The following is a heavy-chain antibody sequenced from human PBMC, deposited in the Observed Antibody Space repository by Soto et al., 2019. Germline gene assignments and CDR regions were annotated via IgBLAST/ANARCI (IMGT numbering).Heavy chain of an antibody. V-gene: IGHV3-21*01. J-gene: IGHJ4*02. D-gene: IGHD6-25*01. CDR2: ITGTSIYI. CDR3: TRAIAAPRTLLAY. CDR1: GFIFNTYS. Sequence: GGSLRLSCAASGFIFNTYSMNWVRQAPEKGLEWVASITGTSIYIYYADSVKGRFTIFRDNAENSLFLQMSSLRAEDTAVYYCTRAIAAPRTLLAYCGQGALVTVSS.